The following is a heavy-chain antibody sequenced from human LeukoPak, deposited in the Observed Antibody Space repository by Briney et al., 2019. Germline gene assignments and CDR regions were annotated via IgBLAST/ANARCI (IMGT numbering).Heavy chain of an antibody. Sequence: SETLSLTCTVSGGSISSYNGSWIWQPPGKGLEWIGYIYYSVTTNYNPSLKSRVTISVDTSTNQFFFKLSSVTAADTAVCYCASLTGSKIGFFDMGGQGTMVTVSS. V-gene: IGHV4-59*01. J-gene: IGHJ3*02. CDR3: ASLTGSKIGFFDM. CDR2: IYYSVTT. CDR1: GGSISSYN. D-gene: IGHD3-10*01.